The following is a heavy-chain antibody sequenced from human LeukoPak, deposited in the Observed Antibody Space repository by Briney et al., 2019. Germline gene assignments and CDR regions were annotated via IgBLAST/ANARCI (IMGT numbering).Heavy chain of an antibody. D-gene: IGHD1-26*01. V-gene: IGHV4-31*03. J-gene: IGHJ3*02. CDR1: GGSISSDRYY. CDR2: IYYSGST. Sequence: SQTLSLTCTVSGGSISSDRYYWSWIRQHPGKGLEWIGYIYYSGSTNYNPSLKSRLTISLDASKNQFSLKLSSVTAADTAVYYCARDRRRDLLHAFDIWGQGTMVTVSS. CDR3: ARDRRRDLLHAFDI.